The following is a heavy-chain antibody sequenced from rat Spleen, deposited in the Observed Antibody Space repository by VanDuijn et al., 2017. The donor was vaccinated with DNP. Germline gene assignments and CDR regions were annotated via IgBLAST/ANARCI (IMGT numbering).Heavy chain of an antibody. CDR1: GFIFNNHW. CDR3: TSNPHIRTAAPFDY. CDR2: ITNTGAST. J-gene: IGHJ2*01. V-gene: IGHV5-31*01. Sequence: EVQLVESGGGPVQPGRSLKLSCIASGFIFNNHWMTWIRQAPGKGLEWVAYITNTGASTYYSDSVKGRFSISRDNAKSTLYLQVNSLRSEDTATYYCTSNPHIRTAAPFDYWGQGVMVTVSS. D-gene: IGHD3-8*01.